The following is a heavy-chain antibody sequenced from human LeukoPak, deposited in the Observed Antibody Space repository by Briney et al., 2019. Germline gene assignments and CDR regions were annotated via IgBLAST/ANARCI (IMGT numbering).Heavy chain of an antibody. J-gene: IGHJ5*02. Sequence: GGSLRLSCAASGFTFSSYSMNWVRQAPGKGLEWVSSISSSSSYIYYADSVKGRFTISRDNAKNSLYLQMNTLRAEDSALYYCTRTGLGYTLGNGLDAWGQGTQVTVSS. CDR1: GFTFSSYS. CDR3: TRTGLGYTLGNGLDA. V-gene: IGHV3-21*01. CDR2: ISSSSSYI. D-gene: IGHD5-18*01.